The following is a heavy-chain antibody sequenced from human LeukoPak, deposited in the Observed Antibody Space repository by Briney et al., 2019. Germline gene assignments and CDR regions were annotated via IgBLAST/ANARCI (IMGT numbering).Heavy chain of an antibody. V-gene: IGHV3-30*02. Sequence: GGSLRLSCAASGFTFSSYGMHWVRQAPGKGLEWVAFIRYDGSNKYYADSVKGRFTISRDNSKNTLYLQMNSLRAEDTAVYYCATEWELLGYFDYWGQGTLVTVSS. D-gene: IGHD1-26*01. CDR3: ATEWELLGYFDY. CDR1: GFTFSSYG. J-gene: IGHJ4*02. CDR2: IRYDGSNK.